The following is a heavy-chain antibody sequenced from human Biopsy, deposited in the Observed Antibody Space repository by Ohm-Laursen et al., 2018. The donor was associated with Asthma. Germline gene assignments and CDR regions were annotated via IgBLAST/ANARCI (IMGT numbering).Heavy chain of an antibody. CDR1: GYNFISFA. J-gene: IGHJ3*01. CDR2: VNTGNGDT. Sequence: ESLRISCKASGYNFISFAIHWVRQAPGQRLEWMGWVNTGNGDTKYSQKFQGRVTITRDTSASTAYMELRSLRSEDTATHYCARTYYDFLTGQVKDVFGVWGQGTMVTVSS. V-gene: IGHV1-3*04. D-gene: IGHD3-9*01. CDR3: ARTYYDFLTGQVKDVFGV.